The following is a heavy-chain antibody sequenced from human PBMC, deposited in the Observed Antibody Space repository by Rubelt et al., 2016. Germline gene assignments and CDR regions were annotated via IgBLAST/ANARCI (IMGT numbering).Heavy chain of an antibody. D-gene: IGHD3-3*01. J-gene: IGHJ4*02. Sequence: QVQLQESGPGLVKPSQTLSLTCTVSGGSISSGGYYWSWIRQHPGKGLEWIGYIYYSGSTYYNPSLKIVVTISVETSKNQVSLKLSSVTAADTAVYYCARDNGVGKGYFDYWGQGTLVTVSS. CDR3: ARDNGVGKGYFDY. CDR1: GGSISSGGYY. CDR2: IYYSGST. V-gene: IGHV4-31*01.